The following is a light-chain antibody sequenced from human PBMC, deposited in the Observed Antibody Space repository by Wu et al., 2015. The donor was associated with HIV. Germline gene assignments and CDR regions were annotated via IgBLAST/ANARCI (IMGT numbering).Light chain of an antibody. CDR2: RAS. CDR1: QNIVNW. CDR3: QQYNGYPWT. Sequence: DVQVTQSPSTLSASVGDRVTITCRASQNIVNWLAWYQQKPGKAPKVLIYRASILDSGVPSRFSGSGSGTEFSLTISTLQSDDFATYYCQQYNGYPWTFGQGTKVEIK. J-gene: IGKJ1*01. V-gene: IGKV1-5*03.